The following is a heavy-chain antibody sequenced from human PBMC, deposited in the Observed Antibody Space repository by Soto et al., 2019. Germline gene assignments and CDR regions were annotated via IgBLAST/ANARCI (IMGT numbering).Heavy chain of an antibody. D-gene: IGHD1-26*01. J-gene: IGHJ4*02. CDR3: AKNALGGFDW. CDR1: RGSMSSGDW. Sequence: LQESGPGLVKPSGTLSLTCAVSRGSMSSGDWFSWVRQPPGKGLEWIGEIYYRGTSHYKPSRKSRVTFSLDKSKNQSSLELNSVTAADTAVYYCAKNALGGFDWWGQGTLVTVSS. V-gene: IGHV4-4*02. CDR2: IYYRGTS.